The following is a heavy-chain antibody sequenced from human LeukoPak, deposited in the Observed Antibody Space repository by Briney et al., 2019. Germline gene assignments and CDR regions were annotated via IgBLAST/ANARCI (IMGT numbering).Heavy chain of an antibody. CDR1: GFTFSFYW. CDR3: ARDNEYCTGGTCRLDY. CDR2: IKKDGRST. J-gene: IGHJ4*02. V-gene: IGHV3-74*01. Sequence: GGSLRLSCASSGFTFSFYWMHCVRQAPGKGLVWVSRIKKDGRSTSHAGSVKGRFTISRDNAKNTLYLQMNSLRAEDTAVYYCARDNEYCTGGTCRLDYWGQGALVTVSS. D-gene: IGHD2-15*01.